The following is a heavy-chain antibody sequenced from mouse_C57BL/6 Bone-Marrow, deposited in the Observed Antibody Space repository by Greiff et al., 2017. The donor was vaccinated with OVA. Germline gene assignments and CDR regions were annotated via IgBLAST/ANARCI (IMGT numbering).Heavy chain of an antibody. D-gene: IGHD1-1*01. V-gene: IGHV5-16*01. J-gene: IGHJ2*01. CDR1: GFTFSDYY. Sequence: EVNVVESEGGLVQPGSSMKLSCTASGFTFSDYYMAWVRQVPEKGLEWVANINYDGSSTYYLDSLKSRFIISRDNAKNILYLQMSSLKSEDTATYYCARALYYYGSSFYFDYWGQGTTLTVSS. CDR3: ARALYYYGSSFYFDY. CDR2: INYDGSST.